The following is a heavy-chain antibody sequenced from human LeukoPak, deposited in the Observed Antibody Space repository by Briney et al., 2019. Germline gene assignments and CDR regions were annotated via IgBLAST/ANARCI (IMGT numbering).Heavy chain of an antibody. V-gene: IGHV4-61*02. CDR2: IYTSGST. Sequence: PSETLSLTCTVSGGSISSGSYYWSWIRQPAGKGLEWIGRIYTSGSTNYNPSLKSRVTISVDTSRNQFSLKLSSVTAADTAVYYCARDTPSGYYDGRGSWGAYYYMDVWGKGTTVTVSS. CDR3: ARDTPSGYYDGRGSWGAYYYMDV. J-gene: IGHJ6*03. D-gene: IGHD3-22*01. CDR1: GGSISSGSYY.